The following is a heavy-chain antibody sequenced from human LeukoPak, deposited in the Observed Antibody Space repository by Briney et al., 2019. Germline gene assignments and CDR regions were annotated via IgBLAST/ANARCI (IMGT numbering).Heavy chain of an antibody. D-gene: IGHD6-6*01. CDR2: IYHSGST. V-gene: IGHV4-38-2*02. CDR3: ARDPPVHSNYYYYYMDV. J-gene: IGHJ6*03. CDR1: GYSISSGYY. Sequence: TSETLSLTCTVSGYSISSGYYWGWIRQPPGKGLEWIGSIYHSGSTYYNPSLKSRVTISVDTSKNQFSLKLSSVTAADTAVYYCARDPPVHSNYYYYYMDVWGKGTTVTVSS.